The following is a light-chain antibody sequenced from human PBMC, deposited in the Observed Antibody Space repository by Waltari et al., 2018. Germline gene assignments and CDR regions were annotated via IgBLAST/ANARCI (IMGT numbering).Light chain of an antibody. Sequence: RGSQSVSSNLAWYQQKPGQAPRLPIYGASTRATGIPARFSGSGSGTEFTLTISSLQSEDFAVCYCQQYNNWPPWTFGQGTKVEIK. CDR1: QSVSSN. J-gene: IGKJ1*01. CDR2: GAS. V-gene: IGKV3-15*01. CDR3: QQYNNWPPWT.